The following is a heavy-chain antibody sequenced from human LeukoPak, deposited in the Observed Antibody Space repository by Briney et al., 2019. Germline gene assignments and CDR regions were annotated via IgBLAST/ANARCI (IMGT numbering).Heavy chain of an antibody. CDR3: AREGNGLLSKDFDY. V-gene: IGHV1-2*02. CDR2: IGPHSTFT. Sequence: ASVKVSCKSSGFTFTDHYIHWVRQGPGQGLEWMGYIGPHSTFTSSPQEFQGRVTMTRDTSMSTAYMELTRLTSDDTAVYYCAREGNGLLSKDFDYWGQGTLVTVSS. J-gene: IGHJ4*02. D-gene: IGHD2/OR15-2a*01. CDR1: GFTFTDHY.